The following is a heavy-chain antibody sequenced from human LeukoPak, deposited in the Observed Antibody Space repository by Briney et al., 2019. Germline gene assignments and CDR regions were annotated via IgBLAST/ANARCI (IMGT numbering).Heavy chain of an antibody. D-gene: IGHD3-22*01. J-gene: IGHJ4*02. CDR2: IDWDDDK. V-gene: IGHV2-70*17. CDR3: ARTGCYYDSSGYSY. Sequence: SGPALVKPTQTLILTCTFSGFSLTTRGMCVSWIRQPPGKALEWLARIDWDDDKFYNTSLKTRLTISKDTSKNQVVLTMTNMDPVDTATYYCARTGCYYDSSGYSYCGQGTLVTVSS. CDR1: GFSLTTRGMC.